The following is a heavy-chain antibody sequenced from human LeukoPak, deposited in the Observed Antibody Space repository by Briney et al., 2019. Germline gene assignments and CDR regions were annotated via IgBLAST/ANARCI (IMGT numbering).Heavy chain of an antibody. V-gene: IGHV3-33*08. CDR3: ARDSVAAAGRRNQYYYGMDV. CDR1: GFTFSSYG. J-gene: IGHJ6*02. CDR2: IWYDGSNK. D-gene: IGHD6-13*01. Sequence: GGSLRLSCAASGFTFSSYGMHWVRQAPGKGLEWVAVIWYDGSNKYYADSVKGRSTISRDNSKNTLYLQMNSLRAEDTAVYYCARDSVAAAGRRNQYYYGMDVWGQGTTVTVSS.